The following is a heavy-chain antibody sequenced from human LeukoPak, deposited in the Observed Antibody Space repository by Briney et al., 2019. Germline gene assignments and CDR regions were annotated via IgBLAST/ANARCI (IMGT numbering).Heavy chain of an antibody. D-gene: IGHD3-22*01. J-gene: IGHJ4*02. CDR1: SGSISSVGYY. Sequence: PSQTLSLTCTVSSGSISSVGYYCRWIRLHPGKGLEWIAYIYYSGSTYYNPSLKSRVTISVDTSKNQFSLKLSSVTAADTAVYYCARYDSSGYYWEYFDYWGQGTLVTVSS. V-gene: IGHV4-31*03. CDR2: IYYSGST. CDR3: ARYDSSGYYWEYFDY.